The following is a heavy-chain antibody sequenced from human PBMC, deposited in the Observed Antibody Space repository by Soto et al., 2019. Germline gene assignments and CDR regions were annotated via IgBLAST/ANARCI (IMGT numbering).Heavy chain of an antibody. D-gene: IGHD6-19*01. Sequence: XXSLKLSFKGSGYNCHTAWICWVLQMPGKGREWLAALFPCDYDIGPRPSSQGQVTISADKYLSTTYLQWRSLRASATALYYCARVFGSGWSGFDPWGQGTLVPVSS. CDR1: GYNCHTAW. CDR3: ARVFGSGWSGFDP. J-gene: IGHJ5*02. V-gene: IGHV5-51*01. CDR2: LFPCDYDI.